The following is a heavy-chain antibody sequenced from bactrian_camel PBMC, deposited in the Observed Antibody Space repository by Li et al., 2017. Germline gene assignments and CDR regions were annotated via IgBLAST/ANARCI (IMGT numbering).Heavy chain of an antibody. J-gene: IGHJ4*01. CDR3: AADLRCPFKKDDAI. D-gene: IGHD1*01. Sequence: VQLVESGGGSAQVGGSLRLSCSASADALMYMAWFRQAPGQKREGVASIFVDGDSYYGAAVEGRFTISQDKAENMWYLQMNSLNPEDTAMYICAADLRCPFKKDDAIWGQGTQVTVS. CDR2: IFVDGDS. V-gene: IGHV3S53*01. CDR1: ADALMY.